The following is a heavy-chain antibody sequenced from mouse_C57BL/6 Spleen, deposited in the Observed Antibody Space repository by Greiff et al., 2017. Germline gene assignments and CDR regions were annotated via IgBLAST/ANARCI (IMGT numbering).Heavy chain of an antibody. Sequence: EVQGVESGGGLVKPGGSLKLSCAASGFTFSSYTMSWVRQTPEKRLEWVATISGGGGNTYYPDSVKGRFTISRDNAKNTLYLQMSSLRSEDTALYYCARQDYGSYYFDYWGQGTTLTVSS. CDR2: ISGGGGNT. J-gene: IGHJ2*01. CDR3: ARQDYGSYYFDY. CDR1: GFTFSSYT. V-gene: IGHV5-9*01. D-gene: IGHD1-1*01.